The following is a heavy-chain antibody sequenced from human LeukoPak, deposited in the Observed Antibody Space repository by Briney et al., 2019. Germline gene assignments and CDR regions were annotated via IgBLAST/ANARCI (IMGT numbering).Heavy chain of an antibody. CDR1: GGSFSGYY. CDR2: INRGST. Sequence: SETLSLTCDVYGGSFSGYYWSWIRQPPGKGLEWIGEINRGSTNYNPSLKSRVTISVDTSKNQFSLKLSSVTAADTAVYYCALMVPFDYWGQGTLVTVSS. V-gene: IGHV4-34*01. CDR3: ALMVPFDY. D-gene: IGHD2-8*01. J-gene: IGHJ4*02.